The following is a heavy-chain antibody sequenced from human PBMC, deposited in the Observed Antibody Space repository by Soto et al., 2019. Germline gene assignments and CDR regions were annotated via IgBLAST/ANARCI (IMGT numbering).Heavy chain of an antibody. CDR1: GGSISSSNW. CDR3: ARAAIGGSSWPFDY. J-gene: IGHJ4*02. D-gene: IGHD6-13*01. V-gene: IGHV4-4*02. Sequence: QVQLQESGPGLVKPSGTLSLTCAVSGGSISSSNWWSWVRQPPGKGRERIGEIYHSGSTNYNPSLKSRVTISVDKSKTQFSRKLSSVTAADTAVYYCARAAIGGSSWPFDYWGQGTLVTVSS. CDR2: IYHSGST.